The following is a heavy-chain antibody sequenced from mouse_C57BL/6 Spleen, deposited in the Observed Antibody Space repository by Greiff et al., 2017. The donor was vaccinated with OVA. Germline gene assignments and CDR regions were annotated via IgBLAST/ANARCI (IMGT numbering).Heavy chain of an antibody. CDR1: GYTFTSYW. Sequence: QVQLQQPGAELVLPGASVKLSCKASGYTFTSYWMHWVKQRPGQGLEWIGEIDPSDSYTNSNQKFKGKSTLTVDKSSSTAYMQLSSLTSEDSAVYYCATKGSCGLFDYWGQGTTLTVSS. D-gene: IGHD3-3*01. J-gene: IGHJ2*01. CDR3: ATKGSCGLFDY. CDR2: IDPSDSYT. V-gene: IGHV1-69*01.